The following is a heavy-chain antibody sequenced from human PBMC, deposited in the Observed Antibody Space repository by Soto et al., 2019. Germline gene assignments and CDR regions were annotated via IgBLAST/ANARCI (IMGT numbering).Heavy chain of an antibody. J-gene: IGHJ6*02. CDR3: AREINFRDYDFWSGTIYYYYGMDV. V-gene: IGHV1-18*04. Sequence: QVQLVQSGAEVKKPGASVKVSCKASGYTFTSYGISWVRQAPGQGLEWMGWISAYNGNTNYAQKLQGRVTMTTDTSTSTAYMELRSLRSDDTAVYYFAREINFRDYDFWSGTIYYYYGMDVWGQGTTVTVSS. D-gene: IGHD3-3*01. CDR2: ISAYNGNT. CDR1: GYTFTSYG.